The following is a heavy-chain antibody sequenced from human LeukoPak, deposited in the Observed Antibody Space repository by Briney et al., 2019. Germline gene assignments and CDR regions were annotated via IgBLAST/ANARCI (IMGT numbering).Heavy chain of an antibody. J-gene: IGHJ4*02. CDR2: IYYSGST. V-gene: IGHV4-59*08. CDR1: GGFISGYY. CDR3: TRHNYYDSSGYYPLGY. D-gene: IGHD3-22*01. Sequence: TSETLSLTCTVSGGFISGYYWSWIRQSPGKGLEWIGYIYYSGSTNYNPSLKSRVTISIDTSKNQFSLKLSSVTAADTAVYYCTRHNYYDSSGYYPLGYWGQGTLVTVSS.